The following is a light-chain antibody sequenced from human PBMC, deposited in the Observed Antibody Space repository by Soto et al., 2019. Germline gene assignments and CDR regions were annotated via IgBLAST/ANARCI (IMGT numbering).Light chain of an antibody. CDR2: GAS. CDR1: QSVSGK. J-gene: IGKJ1*01. Sequence: EVLMTHSPATLSVSPGERATLSCRASQSVSGKLAWYQQKPGQAPRLLIYGASSRATGIPDRFSGSGSGTDFTLTISRLEPEDFAVYYCQQYGSSPWTFGQGTKVDIK. CDR3: QQYGSSPWT. V-gene: IGKV3-20*01.